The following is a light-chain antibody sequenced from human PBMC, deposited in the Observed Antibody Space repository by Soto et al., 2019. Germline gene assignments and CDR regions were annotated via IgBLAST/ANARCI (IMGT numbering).Light chain of an antibody. V-gene: IGLV2-14*01. CDR1: SSDVGAYDY. Sequence: QSVLTQPASVSGSPGQSITISCTGTSSDVGAYDYVSWYQQHPGKAPKVMIYEVSNWPSGVSNRFSGSKSGNTASLTISGLQAEDEAEYHCSSYTTSSTLGFGTGTKVTVL. CDR3: SSYTTSSTLG. J-gene: IGLJ1*01. CDR2: EVS.